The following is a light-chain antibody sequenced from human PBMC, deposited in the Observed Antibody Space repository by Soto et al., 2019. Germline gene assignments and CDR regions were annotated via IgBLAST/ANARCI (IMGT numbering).Light chain of an antibody. CDR3: QQYNNWPRT. V-gene: IGKV3-15*01. Sequence: EIAMTQSPATLSQSPGERATLSCRASQSVSSNLAWYQQKPGQAPRLLIYGASTRATGIPARFSGSGSGAEFTLTISSLQSEDFAVYYCQQYNNWPRTFGQGTKVDIK. J-gene: IGKJ1*01. CDR1: QSVSSN. CDR2: GAS.